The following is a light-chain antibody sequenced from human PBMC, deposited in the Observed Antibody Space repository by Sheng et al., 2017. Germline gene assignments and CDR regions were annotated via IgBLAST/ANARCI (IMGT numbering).Light chain of an antibody. CDR1: QDITNY. CDR2: GAS. CDR3: QQYYNYPPLT. J-gene: IGKJ4*01. V-gene: IGKV1-8*01. Sequence: AIRMTQSPSSLSASTGERVTIACRASQDITNYLAWYQQKPGRAPKLLIYGASTLQGGVPVRFSGSGSGTDFTLTISSLQSEDFATYYCQQYYNYPPLTFGGGTKGGDQT.